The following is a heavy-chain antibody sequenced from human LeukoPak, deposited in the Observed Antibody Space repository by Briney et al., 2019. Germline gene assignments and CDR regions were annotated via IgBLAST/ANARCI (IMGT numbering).Heavy chain of an antibody. CDR2: ISSSSSTI. Sequence: GGSLRLSCAASGFTFSSYSMNWVRQAPGKGLEWVSYISSSSSTIYYADSVKGRFTISRDNAKNSLYLQMNSLRAEDTAVYYCARDGYYDSSGNVDYWGQGTLVTVSS. CDR1: GFTFSSYS. V-gene: IGHV3-48*01. D-gene: IGHD3-22*01. CDR3: ARDGYYDSSGNVDY. J-gene: IGHJ4*02.